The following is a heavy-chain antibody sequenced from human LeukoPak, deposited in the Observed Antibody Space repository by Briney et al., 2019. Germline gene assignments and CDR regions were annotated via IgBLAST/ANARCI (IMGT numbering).Heavy chain of an antibody. D-gene: IGHD2-15*01. CDR3: AKVPSPYRSGGSCYNWFDP. Sequence: GGSLRLSCAASGFTFSSYAMSWVRQAPEKGLEWVSAISGSGCSTYYADSVKGRFTISRDNSKNTLYLQMNSLRAEDTAVYYCAKVPSPYRSGGSCYNWFDPWGQGTLVTVSS. CDR2: ISGSGCST. J-gene: IGHJ5*02. CDR1: GFTFSSYA. V-gene: IGHV3-23*01.